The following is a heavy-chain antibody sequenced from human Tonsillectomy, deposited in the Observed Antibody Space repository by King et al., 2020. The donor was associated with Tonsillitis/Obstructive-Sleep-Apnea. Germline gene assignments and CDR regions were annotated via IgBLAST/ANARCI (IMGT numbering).Heavy chain of an antibody. J-gene: IGHJ3*02. V-gene: IGHV4-59*08. Sequence: VQLQESGPGLVKPSETLSLTCTVSGGSISSYYWSWIRQPPGKGLEWIGYIYYSGSTNYNPSLKSRVTISVDTSKNQFSLKLSSVTAADTAVYYCARLGGSYANDAFDIWGPGKMVTVSS. CDR3: ARLGGSYANDAFDI. CDR1: GGSISSYY. D-gene: IGHD1-26*01. CDR2: IYYSGST.